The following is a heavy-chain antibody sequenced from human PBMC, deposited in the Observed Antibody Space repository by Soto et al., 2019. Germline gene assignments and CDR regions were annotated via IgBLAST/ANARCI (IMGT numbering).Heavy chain of an antibody. J-gene: IGHJ3*02. CDR2: IRSKANSYAT. CDR3: ARSYYYDSSGYPRVAFDI. V-gene: IGHV3-73*01. D-gene: IGHD3-22*01. Sequence: LPCAASEFNFSGSAMHRVRQAYGKGLEWVGRIRSKANSYATAYAASVKGRFTISRDDSKNTAYLQMNSLKTEDTAVYYCARSYYYDSSGYPRVAFDIWGQGTMVTVSS. CDR1: EFNFSGSA.